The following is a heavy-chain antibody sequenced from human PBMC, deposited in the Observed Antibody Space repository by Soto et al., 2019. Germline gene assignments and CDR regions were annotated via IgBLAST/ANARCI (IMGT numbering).Heavy chain of an antibody. CDR2: INAGNGNT. D-gene: IGHD5-12*01. J-gene: IGHJ4*02. CDR1: GYTFTSYS. Sequence: GASVKVSCKASGYTFTSYSMHWVRQAPGQRLEWMGWINAGNGNTKYSQKFQGRVTITRDTSISTAYMELSRLRSDDTAVYYCVKDEGGFFAYWGQGTLVTVSS. V-gene: IGHV1-3*01. CDR3: VKDEGGFFAY.